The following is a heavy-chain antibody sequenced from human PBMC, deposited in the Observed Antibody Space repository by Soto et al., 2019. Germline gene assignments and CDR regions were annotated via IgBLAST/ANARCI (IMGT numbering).Heavy chain of an antibody. Sequence: ASVKVSCKASGYTFTSYVISWVLQAPGQGLEWMGWISAYNGNTNYAQKLQGRVTMTTDTSTSTAYMELRSLRSDDTAVYYCARDWSITGTTSWFDPWGQGTLVTVSS. CDR3: ARDWSITGTTSWFDP. J-gene: IGHJ5*02. D-gene: IGHD1-7*01. CDR2: ISAYNGNT. CDR1: GYTFTSYV. V-gene: IGHV1-18*04.